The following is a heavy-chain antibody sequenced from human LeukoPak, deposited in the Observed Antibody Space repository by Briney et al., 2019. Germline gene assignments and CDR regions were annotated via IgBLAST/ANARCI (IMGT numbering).Heavy chain of an antibody. D-gene: IGHD2-8*01. CDR2: IYTSGST. CDR1: GGSISSYY. J-gene: IGHJ4*02. CDR3: ARVRCTNGVCYNDY. V-gene: IGHV4-4*07. Sequence: SETLSLTCTVSGGSISSYYWSWIRQPAGKGLEWIGRIYTSGSTNYNPSLKSRVTMSVDTSKNQFSLKLSSVTAADTAVYYCARVRCTNGVCYNDYWGQGTLVTVSS.